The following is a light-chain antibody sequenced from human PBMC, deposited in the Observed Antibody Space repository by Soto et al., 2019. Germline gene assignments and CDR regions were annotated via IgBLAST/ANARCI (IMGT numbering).Light chain of an antibody. Sequence: QSALTQPASVSGSPGQSITISCTGTSSDVGGYNFVSWYQQHPGKAPKLMIHDVTNRPSGVSDRFSGSQSGDTASLTTSGLPAGAEAKYYCCSYTPRGTFAFGSGT. J-gene: IGLJ1*01. V-gene: IGLV2-14*01. CDR2: DVT. CDR1: SSDVGGYNF. CDR3: CSYTPRGTFA.